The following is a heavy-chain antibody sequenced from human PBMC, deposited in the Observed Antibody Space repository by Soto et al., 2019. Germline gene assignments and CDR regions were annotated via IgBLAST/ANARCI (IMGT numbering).Heavy chain of an antibody. CDR3: ASLSLLGYCSGTSCYHDAFDI. CDR2: ISPDGSQI. CDR1: GFTFSGKS. V-gene: IGHV3-30-3*01. D-gene: IGHD2-2*01. J-gene: IGHJ3*02. Sequence: PGGSLRLSCAASGFTFSGKSMHWVRQAPGKGLEWVALISPDGSQIFYADSVRGRFTISRDNAKNTVYLQMNSLRAEDTAVYYCASLSLLGYCSGTSCYHDAFDIWGQGTMVTVSS.